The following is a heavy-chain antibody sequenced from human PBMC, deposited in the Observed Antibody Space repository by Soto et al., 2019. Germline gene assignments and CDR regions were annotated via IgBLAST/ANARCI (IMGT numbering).Heavy chain of an antibody. V-gene: IGHV4-28*01. CDR3: ARREIQGPIDY. J-gene: IGHJ4*02. CDR2: IYYSGTT. D-gene: IGHD1-26*01. CDR1: GYSISSSNW. Sequence: SETLSLTCAVSGYSISSSNWWGWIRQPPGKGLEWIGYIYYSGTTYYNPSLKSRVTMSVDTSKNQFSLKLTSVSAVDTAVYYCARREIQGPIDYWGQGTLVTSPQ.